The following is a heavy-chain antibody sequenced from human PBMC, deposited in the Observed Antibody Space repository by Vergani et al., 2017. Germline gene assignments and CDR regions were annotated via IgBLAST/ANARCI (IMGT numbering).Heavy chain of an antibody. J-gene: IGHJ6*03. Sequence: QVQLQESGPGLVKPSQTLSLTCTVSGGSISSYYWGWIRQPPGKGLEWIGSIYYSGSTYNNPSLKSRVTISVDTSKNQFSLKLSSVTAADTAVYYCARQGGFWSGVPSNYYMDVWGKGTTVTVSS. V-gene: IGHV4-39*01. CDR1: GGSISSYY. CDR2: IYYSGST. CDR3: ARQGGFWSGVPSNYYMDV. D-gene: IGHD3-3*01.